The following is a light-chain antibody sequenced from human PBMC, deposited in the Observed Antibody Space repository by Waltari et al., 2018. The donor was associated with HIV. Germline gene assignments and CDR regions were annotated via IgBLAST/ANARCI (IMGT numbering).Light chain of an antibody. V-gene: IGKV1-33*01. CDR1: QGITNY. Sequence: DIQMTQSPSSLSASLGDRVIITCQASQGITNYLNWYQQKPGNAPKLLIYRASSLGRGVPPRFSGSGSGTYFTFTISSLQHEDIATYYCEQSDNLPLTFGGGTRVEIK. CDR3: EQSDNLPLT. CDR2: RAS. J-gene: IGKJ4*01.